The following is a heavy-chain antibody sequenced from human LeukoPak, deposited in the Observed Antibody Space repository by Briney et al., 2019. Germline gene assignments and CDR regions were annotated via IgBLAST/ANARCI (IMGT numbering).Heavy chain of an antibody. Sequence: SETLSLTCTVSGASFSNYYWSWIRQPPGKGLEWIEHICSSGSTNYNPSLKSRLTIPLDTSKSQFSLKLSSVTAADTAVYYCARQFDPWGQGILVTVSS. CDR1: GASFSNYY. CDR2: ICSSGST. V-gene: IGHV4-59*08. CDR3: ARQFDP. J-gene: IGHJ5*02.